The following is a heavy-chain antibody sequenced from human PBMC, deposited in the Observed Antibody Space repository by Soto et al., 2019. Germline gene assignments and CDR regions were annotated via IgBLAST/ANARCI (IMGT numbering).Heavy chain of an antibody. Sequence: QVQLVQSGAEVKKPGSSVKVSCKASGGTFSSYAISWVRQAPGQGLEWMGGIIPIFGTANYAQKFQGRVTITADEAKSTDYMEMSSLRTDDTAVYYCARGESWSCYYTGTLYGMDVWGQGTTVTVSS. CDR3: ARGESWSCYYTGTLYGMDV. CDR2: IIPIFGTA. V-gene: IGHV1-69*01. CDR1: GGTFSSYA. D-gene: IGHD3-3*01. J-gene: IGHJ6*02.